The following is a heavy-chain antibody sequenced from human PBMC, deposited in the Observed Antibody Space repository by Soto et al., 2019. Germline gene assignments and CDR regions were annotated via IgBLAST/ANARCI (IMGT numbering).Heavy chain of an antibody. V-gene: IGHV1-3*04. CDR1: GYPFTGYV. CDR3: ARAEPDGYTRFDY. D-gene: IGHD5-18*01. J-gene: IGHJ4*02. CDR2: IHIAKDNI. Sequence: QVQLVQSGAEVKKPGASVKVACKAFGYPFTGYVIYWVRQAPGHRLEWMGWIHIAKDNIKYSQKFQGRVAFTKDSSASTAYMELSNLRPEATAVYYCARAEPDGYTRFDYGGQGTRVTV.